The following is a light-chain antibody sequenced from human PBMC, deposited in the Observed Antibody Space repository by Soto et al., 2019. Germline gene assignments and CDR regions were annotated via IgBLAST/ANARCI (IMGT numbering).Light chain of an antibody. CDR2: QVT. Sequence: QSALTQPASVSGSPGRSITLSCTGTSSDLAIYNYVSWYQQQPGKAPNLMIYQVTNRPSGVSNRFSGSRSGNTASLTISGLQAEDEADYYCSSYTDSSNYVFGTGTKLTVL. J-gene: IGLJ1*01. CDR3: SSYTDSSNYV. CDR1: SSDLAIYNY. V-gene: IGLV2-14*01.